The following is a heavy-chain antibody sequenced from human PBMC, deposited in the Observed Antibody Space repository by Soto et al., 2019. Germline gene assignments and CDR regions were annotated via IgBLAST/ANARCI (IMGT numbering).Heavy chain of an antibody. CDR3: ARDRVWVWGSQKGYYYYYYGMDV. J-gene: IGHJ6*04. V-gene: IGHV3-48*01. CDR1: GFTFSTYS. D-gene: IGHD3-16*01. CDR2: ISSSSSTI. Sequence: GSLRLSCAASGFTFSTYSMNWVRQAPGKGLEWVSYISSSSSTIFYTDSVKGRFTVSRDNAKNSLYLQMNSLRAEDTAVYYCARDRVWVWGSQKGYYYYYYGMDVWGKGT.